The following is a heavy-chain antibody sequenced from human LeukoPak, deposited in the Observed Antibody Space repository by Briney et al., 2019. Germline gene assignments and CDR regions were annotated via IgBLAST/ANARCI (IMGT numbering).Heavy chain of an antibody. CDR2: VDGGGGGT. D-gene: IGHD6-25*01. Sequence: GGSLRLSCAASGFTLSSYAMTWVRQAPGRGLEWVSSVDGGGGGTYYADSVKGRFTISRDNSKNTLYLQMSSLRAEDTAVYYCVKGGRSYYYYGMDVWGQGTTVTVSS. CDR3: VKGGRSYYYYGMDV. CDR1: GFTLSSYA. V-gene: IGHV3-23*01. J-gene: IGHJ6*02.